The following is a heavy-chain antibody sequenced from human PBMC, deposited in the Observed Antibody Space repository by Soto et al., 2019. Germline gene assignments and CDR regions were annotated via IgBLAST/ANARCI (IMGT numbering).Heavy chain of an antibody. V-gene: IGHV1-18*01. CDR2: ISPYNGDT. Sequence: QVQLVQSGAEVKKPGASVKVSCKASGYSFTNYGINWVRQAPGQGPEWMGWISPYNGDTNYAQKLQGRVTLTTDTSTYTAYMELTSLRSDDAAVYFCASAHVEMDVFDIWGQGTMVTVSS. CDR1: GYSFTNYG. J-gene: IGHJ3*02. CDR3: ASAHVEMDVFDI. D-gene: IGHD3-3*01.